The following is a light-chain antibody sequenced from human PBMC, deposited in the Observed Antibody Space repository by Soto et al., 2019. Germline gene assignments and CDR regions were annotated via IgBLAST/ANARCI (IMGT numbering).Light chain of an antibody. Sequence: QSALTQPPSASGSPGQSVTISCTGTSSDVGGYNYVSWYQQHPGKAPKLMIYEVSNRPSGVSNRFSGSKSGHTASLTISGLQSEDEADYFCTSYTSYSTLDVFGTGTKLTVL. CDR3: TSYTSYSTLDV. CDR2: EVS. J-gene: IGLJ1*01. CDR1: SSDVGGYNY. V-gene: IGLV2-14*01.